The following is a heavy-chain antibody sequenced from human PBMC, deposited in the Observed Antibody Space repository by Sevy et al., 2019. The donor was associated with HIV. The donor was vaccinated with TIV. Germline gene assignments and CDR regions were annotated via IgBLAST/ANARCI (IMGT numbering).Heavy chain of an antibody. CDR1: GFTFSSYG. Sequence: GGSLRLSCAASGFTFSSYGMHWVRQAPGKGLEWVAFIRYDGSNKYYADSVKGRFTISRDNSKNTLYLQMNSLRAEDTAVYYCAKDSGDYYDSSGYSGPDAFDIWGQGTMVTVSS. D-gene: IGHD3-22*01. V-gene: IGHV3-30*02. CDR2: IRYDGSNK. J-gene: IGHJ3*02. CDR3: AKDSGDYYDSSGYSGPDAFDI.